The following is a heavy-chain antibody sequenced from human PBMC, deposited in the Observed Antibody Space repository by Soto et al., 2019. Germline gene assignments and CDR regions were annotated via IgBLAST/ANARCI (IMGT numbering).Heavy chain of an antibody. CDR2: VWYDGRNK. CDR3: VRAAGYSGNDYVYYYGMDV. CDR1: GFTFSTYG. V-gene: IGHV3-33*01. J-gene: IGHJ6*02. D-gene: IGHD5-12*01. Sequence: QVQLVESGGGVVQPGRSLRLSCAASGFTFSTYGMHWVRQAPGKGLEWVALVWYDGRNKDYADSVKGRFTISRDNSKNTLYMQMNSVRDEDTAVYYCVRAAGYSGNDYVYYYGMDVWGQGTTVTVSS.